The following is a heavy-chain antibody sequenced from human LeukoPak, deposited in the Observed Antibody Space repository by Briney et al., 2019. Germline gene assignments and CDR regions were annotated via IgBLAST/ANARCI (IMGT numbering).Heavy chain of an antibody. CDR1: GYSFTSYW. D-gene: IGHD6-19*01. CDR2: INPGDSDT. J-gene: IGHJ4*02. V-gene: IGHV5-51*01. CDR3: ARRIGSGWYDY. Sequence: GESLKISCKGSGYSFTSYWISWVRQMPGKGLEWLGIINPGDSDTRYSPSFQGQVTISADKSISTANLQWSSLKASDTAMYYCARRIGSGWYDYWGQGTLVTVSS.